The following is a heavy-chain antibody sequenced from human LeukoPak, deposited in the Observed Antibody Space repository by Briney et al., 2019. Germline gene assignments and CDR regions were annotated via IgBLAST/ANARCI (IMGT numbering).Heavy chain of an antibody. CDR1: GFTFSSSA. CDR3: AKARLVVSSPSDAFGI. J-gene: IGHJ3*02. V-gene: IGHV3-23*01. Sequence: PGGSLRLSCAASGFTFSSSAMSWVRQAPGKGLEWVSTISGSSGSTYYADSVKGRFTISRDNSKNTLYLQMNSLRAEDTAVYYCAKARLVVSSPSDAFGIWGQGTMVTASS. D-gene: IGHD3-22*01. CDR2: ISGSSGST.